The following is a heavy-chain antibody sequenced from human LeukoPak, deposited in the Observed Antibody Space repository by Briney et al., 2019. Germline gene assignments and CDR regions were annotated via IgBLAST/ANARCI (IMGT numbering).Heavy chain of an antibody. V-gene: IGHV3-23*01. D-gene: IGHD1-26*01. CDR1: GFAFSSYA. Sequence: PGGSLRLSCAASGFAFSSYAMSWVRQAPGKGLEWVSAISGSGGSTYYADSVKGRFTISRDNSKNTLYLQMNGLRAEDTAVYYCAKVRRVNRYSGSYYYFDYWGQGTLVTVSS. CDR2: ISGSGGST. CDR3: AKVRRVNRYSGSYYYFDY. J-gene: IGHJ4*02.